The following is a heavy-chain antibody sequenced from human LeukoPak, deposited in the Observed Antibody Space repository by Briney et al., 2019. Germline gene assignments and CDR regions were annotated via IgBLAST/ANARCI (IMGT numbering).Heavy chain of an antibody. CDR2: ISSSGGST. V-gene: IGHV3-23*01. D-gene: IGHD3-10*01. CDR1: GFTFSSYA. J-gene: IGHJ4*02. Sequence: GGSLRLSCAASGFTFSSYAMSWVRQAPGKGLEWVSAISSSGGSTYYADSVKGRFTISRDNSKNTLYLQMNSLRAEDTAVYYCASILGSGSPTGYWGQGTLVTVSS. CDR3: ASILGSGSPTGY.